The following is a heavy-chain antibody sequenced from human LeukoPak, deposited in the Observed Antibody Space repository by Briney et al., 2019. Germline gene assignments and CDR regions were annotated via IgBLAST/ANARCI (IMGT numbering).Heavy chain of an antibody. CDR1: GLSFSRYS. V-gene: IGHV3-48*02. J-gene: IGHJ6*02. Sequence: GGSLRLSCAASGLSFSRYSMNWVRQAPGKGLEWVSYISSSSSTIYYVDSVKGRFTISRDNAKNSLYLQMNSLRDEDTAVYFCARDFLPGMDVWGQGTTVTVSS. CDR3: ARDFLPGMDV. CDR2: ISSSSSTI.